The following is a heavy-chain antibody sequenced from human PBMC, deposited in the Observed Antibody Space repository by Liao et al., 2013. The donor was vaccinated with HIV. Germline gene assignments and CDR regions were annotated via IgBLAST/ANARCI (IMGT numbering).Heavy chain of an antibody. V-gene: IGHV4-4*07. CDR3: ARARRIAAAGYFDY. CDR1: GGSISSYY. CDR2: IYASGST. D-gene: IGHD6-13*01. Sequence: QVQLQESGPGLVKPSETLSLTCTVSGGSISSYYWNWIRQPAGKGLEWIGRIYASGSTNYNPSLKSRVTISVDTSKNQFSLKLSSVTAADTAVYYCARARRIAAAGYFDYWGQGTLVTVSS. J-gene: IGHJ4*02.